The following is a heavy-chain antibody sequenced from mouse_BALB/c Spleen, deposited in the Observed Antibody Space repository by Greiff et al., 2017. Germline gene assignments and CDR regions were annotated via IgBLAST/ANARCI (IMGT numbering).Heavy chain of an antibody. CDR1: GYTFTSYN. Sequence: QVQLQQPGAELVKPGASVKMSCKASGYTFTSYNMNWVKQTPGQGLEWIGAIYPGNGDTSYNQKFKGKATLTADRSSSTAYLQLSSLTSEDSAVYYCARWLLRYFDVWGAGTTVTVSS. J-gene: IGHJ1*01. CDR2: IYPGNGDT. D-gene: IGHD2-3*01. CDR3: ARWLLRYFDV. V-gene: IGHV1-12*01.